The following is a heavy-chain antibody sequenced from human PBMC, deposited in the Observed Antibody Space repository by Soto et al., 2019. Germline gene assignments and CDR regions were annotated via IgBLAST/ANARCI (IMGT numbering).Heavy chain of an antibody. CDR2: ITGSGLTI. J-gene: IGHJ4*02. V-gene: IGHV3-23*01. CDR1: GFTFSKYA. Sequence: HPWGSLRLSCEASGFTFSKYAMIWVRQAPGKGQEWVSGITGSGLTIEHSASVKGRFTISRDNSKNTVYLQMNSLRAEDTAIYYCAKDDVSGDGLWLVSDWGQGTPVTVSS. D-gene: IGHD2-21*02. CDR3: AKDDVSGDGLWLVSD.